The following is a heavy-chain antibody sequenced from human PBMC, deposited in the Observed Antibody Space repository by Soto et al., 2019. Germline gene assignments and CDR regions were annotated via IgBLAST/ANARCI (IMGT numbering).Heavy chain of an antibody. V-gene: IGHV5-51*01. CDR2: TYPGDSDT. D-gene: IGHD4-4*01. Sequence: GGSLRLSCKGSGYSFTSYWIGWVRQMPGKGLEWMGITYPGDSDTRYSPSFQGQVTISADKSISTAYLQWSSLKASDTAMYYCARQALGPKNSNSAFDYWGQGTLVTVSS. CDR3: ARQALGPKNSNSAFDY. CDR1: GYSFTSYW. J-gene: IGHJ4*02.